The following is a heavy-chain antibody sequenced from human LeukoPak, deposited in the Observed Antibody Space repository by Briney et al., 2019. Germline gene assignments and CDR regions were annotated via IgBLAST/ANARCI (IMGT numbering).Heavy chain of an antibody. Sequence: GRSLRLSCAASGFTFSSYGMHWVRQAPGKGLEWVAVISYDGSNKYYADSVKGRFTISRDNSKNTLYLQMNSLRAEDTAVYYCARDPSYCSGGSCYSRHYYGMDVWGQGTTVTVSS. CDR2: ISYDGSNK. J-gene: IGHJ6*02. CDR1: GFTFSSYG. CDR3: ARDPSYCSGGSCYSRHYYGMDV. V-gene: IGHV3-30*03. D-gene: IGHD2-15*01.